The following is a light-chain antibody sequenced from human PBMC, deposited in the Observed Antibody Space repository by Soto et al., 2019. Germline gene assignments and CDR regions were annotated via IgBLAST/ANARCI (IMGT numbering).Light chain of an antibody. V-gene: IGKV3-15*01. CDR2: GAS. Sequence: EIVMTQSPATLSVSPGERATLSCRASQSVSNDLAWYQQKPGQAPRLLIYGASTRATGIPARFSGSGSGTEFNITIGSLQSEDFAVYYCQQYNNWPLTFGGGTKVEVK. CDR3: QQYNNWPLT. CDR1: QSVSND. J-gene: IGKJ4*01.